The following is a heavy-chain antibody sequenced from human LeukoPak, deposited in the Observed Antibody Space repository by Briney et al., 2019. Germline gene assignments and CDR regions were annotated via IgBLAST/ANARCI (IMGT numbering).Heavy chain of an antibody. J-gene: IGHJ4*02. Sequence: PSETLSLTCTVSGGSISSSSYYWGWIRQPPGKGLEWIGEINHSGSTNYNPSLKSRVTISVDTSKNQFSLKLSSVTAADTAVYYCARGSTVVVDYWGQGTLVTVSS. V-gene: IGHV4-39*07. CDR3: ARGSTVVVDY. CDR1: GGSISSSSYY. CDR2: INHSGST. D-gene: IGHD4-23*01.